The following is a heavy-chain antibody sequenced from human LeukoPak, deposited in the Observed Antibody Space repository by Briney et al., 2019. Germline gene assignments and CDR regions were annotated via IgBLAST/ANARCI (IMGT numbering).Heavy chain of an antibody. CDR2: IYYSGST. D-gene: IGHD2-2*01. J-gene: IGHJ5*02. V-gene: IGHV4-59*01. CDR1: GGSISSYY. Sequence: SETLSLTCTVSGGSISSYYWSWIRQPPGKGPEWIGYIYYSGSTNYNPSLKSRVTISVDTSKNQFSLKLSSVTAADTAVYYCAREGRVVDPWGQGTLVTVSS. CDR3: AREGRVVDP.